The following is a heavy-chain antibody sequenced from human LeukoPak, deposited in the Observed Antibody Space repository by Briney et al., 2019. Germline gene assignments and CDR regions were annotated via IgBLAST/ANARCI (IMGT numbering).Heavy chain of an antibody. CDR2: INPNSGGT. D-gene: IGHD3-9*01. CDR3: ARDLEILTVSWFDP. J-gene: IGHJ5*02. V-gene: IGHV1-2*02. CDR1: GYTFTGYY. Sequence: ASVKVSCKASGYTFTGYYMHWVRQAPGQGLEWMGWINPNSGGTNYAQKFQGRVTMTRDTSISTAYMELRRLRSDDTAVYYCARDLEILTVSWFDPWGQGTLVTVSS.